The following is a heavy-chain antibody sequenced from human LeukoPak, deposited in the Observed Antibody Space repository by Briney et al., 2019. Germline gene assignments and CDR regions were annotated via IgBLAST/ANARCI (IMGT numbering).Heavy chain of an antibody. CDR2: ISVSSTTI. CDR1: GFTLSNYA. CDR3: AKDIEDIVVVPAAAAFDI. D-gene: IGHD2-2*01. V-gene: IGHV3-48*01. J-gene: IGHJ3*02. Sequence: PGGSLRLSCAASGFTLSNYAMNWVRQAPGKGLEWVSYISVSSTTIHYRDSVKGRFTVSRDNAKNSLYLQMNSLRAEDTAVYYCAKDIEDIVVVPAAAAFDIWGQGTMVTVSS.